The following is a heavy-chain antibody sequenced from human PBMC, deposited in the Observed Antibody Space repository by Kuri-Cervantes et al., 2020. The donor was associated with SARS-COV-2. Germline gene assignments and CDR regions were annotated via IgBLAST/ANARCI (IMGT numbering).Heavy chain of an antibody. Sequence: GSLRLSCTGSGGCLSSYYWSWIRQPPGKGLEWIGYIYYSGSTNYNPSLKSRVTISVDTSKNQFSLKLSSVTAADTAVYYCAGEQWLGTFDYWGQGTLVTVSS. CDR3: AGEQWLGTFDY. J-gene: IGHJ4*02. CDR1: GGCLSSYY. D-gene: IGHD6-19*01. CDR2: IYYSGST. V-gene: IGHV4-59*01.